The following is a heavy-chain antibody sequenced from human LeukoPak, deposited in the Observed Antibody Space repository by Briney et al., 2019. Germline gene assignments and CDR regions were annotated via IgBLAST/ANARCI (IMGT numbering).Heavy chain of an antibody. CDR1: GGSISSGDYY. V-gene: IGHV4-30-4*01. D-gene: IGHD2-15*01. J-gene: IGHJ4*02. Sequence: SQTLSLTCTVSGGSISSGDYYWSWIRQPPGKGLEWIGYIYYSGSTYYNPSLKSRVTISVDTSKNQFSLKLSSVTAADTAVYYCATANFDCSGGSCYSYYFDYWGQGTQVTVSS. CDR2: IYYSGST. CDR3: ATANFDCSGGSCYSYYFDY.